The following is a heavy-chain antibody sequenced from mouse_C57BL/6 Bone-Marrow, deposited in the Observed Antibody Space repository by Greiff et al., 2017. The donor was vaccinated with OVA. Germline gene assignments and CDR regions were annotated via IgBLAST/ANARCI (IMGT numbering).Heavy chain of an antibody. J-gene: IGHJ3*01. CDR2: ISDGGSYT. D-gene: IGHD1-1*01. CDR1: GFTFSSYA. CDR3: ARERNYYGSSSFAY. Sequence: DVKLQESGGGLVKPGGSLKLSCAASGFTFSSYAMSWVRQTPEKRLEWVATISDGGSYTYYPDNVKGRFTISRDNAKNNLYLQMSHLKSEDTAMYYCARERNYYGSSSFAYWGQGTLVTVSA. V-gene: IGHV5-4*01.